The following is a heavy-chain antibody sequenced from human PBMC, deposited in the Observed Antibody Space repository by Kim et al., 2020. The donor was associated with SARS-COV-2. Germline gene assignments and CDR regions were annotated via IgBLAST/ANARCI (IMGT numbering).Heavy chain of an antibody. CDR3: ARGRGYCSSTSCFLFDY. Sequence: SETLSLTCTVSGGSISSYYWSWIRQPPGKGLEWIGYIYYSGSTNYNPSLKSRVTISVDTSKNQFSLKLSSVTAADTAVYYCARGRGYCSSTSCFLFDYWGQGTLVTVSS. J-gene: IGHJ4*02. CDR2: IYYSGST. D-gene: IGHD2-2*01. V-gene: IGHV4-59*13. CDR1: GGSISSYY.